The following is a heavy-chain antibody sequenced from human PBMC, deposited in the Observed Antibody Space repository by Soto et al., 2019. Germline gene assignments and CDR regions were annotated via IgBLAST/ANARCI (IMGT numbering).Heavy chain of an antibody. V-gene: IGHV1-2*02. D-gene: IGHD3-3*01. CDR1: GYPVTAYY. CDR2: INPATGAA. CDR3: AEGGGVGVAGSAAFDM. Sequence: QLHLVQSGAVVKKPGASVTVSCSASGYPVTAYYMHWVRQAPGRGLEWMGGINPATGAAKYTQTFRARVTMTRARPPAKVSMDLGGLPPQDPPAFSRAEGGGVGVAGSAAFDMWGQGTLVTVSS. J-gene: IGHJ3*02.